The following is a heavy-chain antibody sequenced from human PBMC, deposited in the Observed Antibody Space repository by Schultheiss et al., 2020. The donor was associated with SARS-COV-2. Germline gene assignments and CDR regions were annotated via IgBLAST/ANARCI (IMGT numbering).Heavy chain of an antibody. V-gene: IGHV4-30-2*01. CDR3: ARDRSPNCSGGSCSQEFDP. CDR2: IYHSGST. Sequence: LRLSCAVSGGSISSGGYSWSWIRQPPGKGLEWIGYIYHSGSTYYNPSLKSRVTISVDRSKNQFSLKLSSVTAADTAVYYCARDRSPNCSGGSCSQEFDPWGQGTLVTVSS. CDR1: GGSISSGGYS. J-gene: IGHJ5*02. D-gene: IGHD2-15*01.